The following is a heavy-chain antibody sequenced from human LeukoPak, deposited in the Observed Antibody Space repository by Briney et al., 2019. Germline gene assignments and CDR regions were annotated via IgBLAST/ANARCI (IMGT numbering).Heavy chain of an antibody. CDR1: GFIFSSFG. D-gene: IGHD6-13*01. Sequence: GGSLRLSCAASGFIFSSFGMHWVRQAPGKGLEWVTFIRNDGSNEYYADSVRGRFTISRDNSKNTVYLQMNSLRLEDTAVYYCAKRDIAAAGDYWGQGTLVTVSS. CDR3: AKRDIAAAGDY. CDR2: IRNDGSNE. J-gene: IGHJ4*02. V-gene: IGHV3-30*02.